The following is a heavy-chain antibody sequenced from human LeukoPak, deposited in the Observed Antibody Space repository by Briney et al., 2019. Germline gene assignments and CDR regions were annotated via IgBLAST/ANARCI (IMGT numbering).Heavy chain of an antibody. CDR2: MWYDGSNK. Sequence: PGVSLRLSCAASGFTFSSYGMHWVRQAPGKGLEWVAVMWYDGSNKYYADCVKGRFTIYRDNSQNTLYLHMNSLRAEATAVYCCARVNGDYSSHYYGMDVWGKGTTVTVSS. J-gene: IGHJ6*04. V-gene: IGHV3-33*01. D-gene: IGHD4-17*01. CDR3: ARVNGDYSSHYYGMDV. CDR1: GFTFSSYG.